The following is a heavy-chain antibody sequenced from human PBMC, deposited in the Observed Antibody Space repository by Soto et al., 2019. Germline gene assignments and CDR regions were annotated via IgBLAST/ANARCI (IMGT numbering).Heavy chain of an antibody. Sequence: QVQLVQSGAEVKKPGASVKVSCKASGYTFNRYAISWVRQAPGQGLEWMGWISAYNGNTNYAQKFQGRVTMTTDTSTSTAYMWQRGLRSDGTAVYYCARVYYYDTSGYYYVEDFWGQGTLASVSS. CDR3: ARVYYYDTSGYYYVEDF. CDR2: ISAYNGNT. D-gene: IGHD3-22*01. J-gene: IGHJ4*02. CDR1: GYTFNRYA. V-gene: IGHV1-18*01.